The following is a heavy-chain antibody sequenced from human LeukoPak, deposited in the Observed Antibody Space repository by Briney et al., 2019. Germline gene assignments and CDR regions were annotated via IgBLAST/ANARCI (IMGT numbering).Heavy chain of an antibody. Sequence: GASAKVSCKVSGYTLTELSMHWVRQAPGKGLEWMGGFDPEDGETIYAQKFQGRVAMTEDTSTDTAYMELSSLRSEDTAVYYCATVAPEDYYFDYWGQGTLVTVSS. V-gene: IGHV1-24*01. J-gene: IGHJ4*02. CDR3: ATVAPEDYYFDY. D-gene: IGHD3/OR15-3a*01. CDR1: GYTLTELS. CDR2: FDPEDGET.